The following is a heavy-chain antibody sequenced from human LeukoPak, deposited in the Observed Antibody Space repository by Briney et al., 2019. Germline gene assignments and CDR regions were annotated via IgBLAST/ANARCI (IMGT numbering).Heavy chain of an antibody. CDR3: ARERLGYCSSTSCSNYMDV. Sequence: GGSLRLSCAASGFTVSSNYMSWVRQAPGKGLEWVSVIYSGGSTYYADSVKGRFTISRDNSKNTLYLQMNSLRAEDTAVYYCARERLGYCSSTSCSNYMDVWGKGTTLTVSS. J-gene: IGHJ6*03. D-gene: IGHD2-2*01. V-gene: IGHV3-53*01. CDR2: IYSGGST. CDR1: GFTVSSNY.